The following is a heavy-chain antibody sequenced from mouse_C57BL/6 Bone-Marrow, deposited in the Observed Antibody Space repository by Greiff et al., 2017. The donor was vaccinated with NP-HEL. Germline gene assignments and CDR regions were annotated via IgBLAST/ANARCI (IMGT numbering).Heavy chain of an antibody. V-gene: IGHV1-59*01. CDR3: AREGVLFALFDY. J-gene: IGHJ2*01. CDR1: GYTFTSYW. D-gene: IGHD1-1*02. CDR2: IDPSDSYT. Sequence: QVQLQQPGAELVRPGTSVKLSCKASGYTFTSYWMHWVKQRPGQGLEWIGVIDPSDSYTNYNQKFKGKATLTVDTSSSTAYMQLSSLTSEDSAVFYSAREGVLFALFDYRGADAPLTESS.